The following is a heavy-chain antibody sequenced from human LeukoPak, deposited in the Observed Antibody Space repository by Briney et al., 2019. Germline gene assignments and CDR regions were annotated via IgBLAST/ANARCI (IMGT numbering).Heavy chain of an antibody. D-gene: IGHD6-19*01. V-gene: IGHV3-23*01. CDR3: AKAQKYTSDLDY. CDR2: LSGSGRNT. J-gene: IGHJ4*02. CDR1: GFTFRSHA. Sequence: SLRLSRAASGFTFRSHAMSWVRQAAGRELEGVAGLSGSGRNTYNADSAKGRFTISRDNSKNTLYLQMNSLTAEDTAVYYCAKAQKYTSDLDYWGQGILVTVSS.